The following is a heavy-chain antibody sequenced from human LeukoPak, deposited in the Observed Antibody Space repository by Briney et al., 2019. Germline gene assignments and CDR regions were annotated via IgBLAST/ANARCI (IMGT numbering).Heavy chain of an antibody. Sequence: GASVRVSCKASGGTFSSYAISWVPQAPGQGLEWMGEIIPIFGRTNYAQKFQSRVTITADKSTSTAYMELSRLRAEGTAVYFFAREHQQIGELGEGYYFDYWGQGTLVTGSS. D-gene: IGHD1-26*01. V-gene: IGHV1-69*06. CDR3: AREHQQIGELGEGYYFDY. J-gene: IGHJ4*02. CDR1: GGTFSSYA. CDR2: IIPIFGRT.